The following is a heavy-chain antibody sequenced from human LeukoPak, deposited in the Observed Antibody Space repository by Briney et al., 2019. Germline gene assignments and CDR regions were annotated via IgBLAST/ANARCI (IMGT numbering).Heavy chain of an antibody. J-gene: IGHJ6*04. D-gene: IGHD3-10*01. CDR2: FDPEDGET. Sequence: ASVKVSCKVSGYTLTELSIHWVRQAPGKGLGWMGGFDPEDGETIYAQNFQGRVTMTEDTSTDTAYMELSSLRSEDTAVYYCATIYGSGMYSYYGMDVWGKGTTVTVSS. V-gene: IGHV1-24*01. CDR3: ATIYGSGMYSYYGMDV. CDR1: GYTLTELS.